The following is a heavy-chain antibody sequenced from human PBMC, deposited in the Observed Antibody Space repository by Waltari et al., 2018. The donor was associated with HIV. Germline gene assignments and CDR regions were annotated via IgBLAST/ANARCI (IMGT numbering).Heavy chain of an antibody. CDR3: ARQLCSSRLCISCYDF. CDR1: AYTFTGYF. V-gene: IGHV1-2*05. Sequence: QVHVERSGPQVRNYGASVVDSCKASAYTFTGYFIQWVGQVPGEGAVWLGRVYPNSGGTHFAQRFQGRITMTWDPSTNTSYMELTGLRFDDTCLYYCARQLCSSRLCISCYDFWGQGTRVTVSS. CDR2: VYPNSGGT. J-gene: IGHJ4*02. D-gene: IGHD3-3*01.